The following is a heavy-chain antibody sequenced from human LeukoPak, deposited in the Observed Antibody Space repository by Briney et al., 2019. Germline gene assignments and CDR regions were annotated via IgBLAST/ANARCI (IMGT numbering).Heavy chain of an antibody. V-gene: IGHV4-30-4*08. D-gene: IGHD5-24*01. Sequence: SETLSLTCTVSGGSISSGDYYWSWIRQPPGKGLEGIGYIYYSGSTYYNPSLKSRVTISVNTSKNQFSLKLSSVTAADTAVYYCARGGDGSHYYYYYMDVWGKGTTVTVSS. CDR2: IYYSGST. CDR1: GGSISSGDYY. CDR3: ARGGDGSHYYYYYMDV. J-gene: IGHJ6*03.